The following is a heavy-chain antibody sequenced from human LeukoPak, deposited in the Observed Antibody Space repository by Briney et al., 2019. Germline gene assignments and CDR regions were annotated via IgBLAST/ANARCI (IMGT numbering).Heavy chain of an antibody. D-gene: IGHD6-19*01. CDR1: GFTFSSYE. CDR2: ISSSGSTI. V-gene: IGHV3-48*03. Sequence: GGSLRLSCAASGFTFSSYEMNWVRQAPGKGLEWVSYISSSGSTIYYADSVKGRFTISRDNAKNSLYLQMNSLRAEDTAVYYCARRGGSSGWYLNLYFDYWGQGTLVTVSS. CDR3: ARRGGSSGWYLNLYFDY. J-gene: IGHJ4*02.